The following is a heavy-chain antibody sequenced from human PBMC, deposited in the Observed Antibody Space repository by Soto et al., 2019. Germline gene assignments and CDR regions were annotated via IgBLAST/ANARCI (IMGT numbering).Heavy chain of an antibody. V-gene: IGHV1-24*01. CDR2: FDPEDGET. Sequence: GASVKVSCKVSGYTLTELSMHRVRQAPGKGLEWMGGFDPEDGETIYAQKFQGRVTMTEDTSTDTAYMELSSLRSEDTAVYYCSCYEGLYTTFDYWGQGTLVNVSS. J-gene: IGHJ4*02. CDR1: GYTLTELS. D-gene: IGHD2-15*01. CDR3: SCYEGLYTTFDY.